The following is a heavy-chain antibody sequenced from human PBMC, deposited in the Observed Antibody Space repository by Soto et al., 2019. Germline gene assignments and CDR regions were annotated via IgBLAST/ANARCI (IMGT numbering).Heavy chain of an antibody. CDR2: IIPILGIA. V-gene: IGHV1-69*02. Sequence: QVQLVQSGAEVKKPGSSVKVSCKASGGTFSSYTISWVRQAPGQGLEWMGRIIPILGIANYAQKFQGRVTITADKSTSTDYMELSSLRSEDTAVYYCARYFGIQLWLSYGMDVWGQGTTVTVSS. J-gene: IGHJ6*02. CDR3: ARYFGIQLWLSYGMDV. D-gene: IGHD5-18*01. CDR1: GGTFSSYT.